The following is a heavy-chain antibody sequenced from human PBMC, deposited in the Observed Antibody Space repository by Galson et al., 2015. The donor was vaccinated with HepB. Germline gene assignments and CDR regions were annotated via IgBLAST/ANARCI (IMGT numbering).Heavy chain of an antibody. V-gene: IGHV3-30*03. CDR1: GFTFSSYG. J-gene: IGHJ4*02. Sequence: LRLSCAVSGFTFSSYGMHWVRQAPGKGLEWVAVISYDGSSKYYADSVKGRFTISRDNSKNTPFLQMNSLRAEDTAVYYCAPRGLIWGQGTLVTVSS. CDR2: ISYDGSSK. CDR3: APRGLI. D-gene: IGHD3-10*01.